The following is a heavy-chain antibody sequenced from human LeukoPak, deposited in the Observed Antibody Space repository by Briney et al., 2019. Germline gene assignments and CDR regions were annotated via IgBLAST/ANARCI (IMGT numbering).Heavy chain of an antibody. J-gene: IGHJ6*03. Sequence: SVKVSYKASGYTFTGYYMHWVRQAPGQGLEWMGWINPNSGCTHYAQKIQGRVTMTRDTSISTAYMEMSRLRSDDTAVYYCASASETTVTTGATYYYDYYYMDVWGKGTTVTVSS. CDR1: GYTFTGYY. CDR3: ASASETTVTTGATYYYDYYYMDV. CDR2: INPNSGCT. D-gene: IGHD4-11*01. V-gene: IGHV1-2*02.